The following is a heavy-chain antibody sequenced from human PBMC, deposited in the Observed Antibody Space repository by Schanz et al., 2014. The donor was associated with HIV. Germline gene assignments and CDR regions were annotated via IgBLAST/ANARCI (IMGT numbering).Heavy chain of an antibody. CDR3: AKVGRIYSTTWIDH. D-gene: IGHD6-13*01. Sequence: QVQLVESGGGVVQPGKSLRLSCAASGFTFRTHGIHWVRQAPAKGLEWVAVISYDGSIKEYADSVKGRFAISRDNSKNTVYLQMNSLRGEDLAVYYCAKVGRIYSTTWIDHWGQGTLVTVSS. CDR1: GFTFRTHG. J-gene: IGHJ4*02. V-gene: IGHV3-30*18. CDR2: ISYDGSIK.